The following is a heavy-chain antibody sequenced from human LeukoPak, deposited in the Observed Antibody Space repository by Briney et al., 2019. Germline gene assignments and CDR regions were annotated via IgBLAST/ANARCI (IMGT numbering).Heavy chain of an antibody. CDR2: IIPIFGTT. J-gene: IGHJ6*03. CDR3: ARTCGTTGTVYYYYYMDV. V-gene: IGHV1-69*06. D-gene: IGHD1-1*01. Sequence: GASVKVSCKASGGTFNSYAISWVRQAPGQGLEWMGGIIPIFGTTNYARKFRGRVTLTADKSTRTAYMELSSLRSEDTAVYYCARTCGTTGTVYYYYYMDVWGKGTTVTVSS. CDR1: GGTFNSYA.